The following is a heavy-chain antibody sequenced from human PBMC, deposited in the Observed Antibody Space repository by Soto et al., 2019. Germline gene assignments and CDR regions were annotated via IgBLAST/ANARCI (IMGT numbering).Heavy chain of an antibody. CDR2: IRSKANSYAT. Sequence: EVQLVESGGGLVQPGGSLKLSCAASGFTFSGSAMHWVRQASGKGLEWVGRIRSKANSYATAYAASGKGRFTISRDDSKNTAYLQMNSLKTEDTAVYYCTSSSGYYYYMDVWGKGTTVTVSS. D-gene: IGHD6-6*01. V-gene: IGHV3-73*01. J-gene: IGHJ6*03. CDR3: TSSSGYYYYMDV. CDR1: GFTFSGSA.